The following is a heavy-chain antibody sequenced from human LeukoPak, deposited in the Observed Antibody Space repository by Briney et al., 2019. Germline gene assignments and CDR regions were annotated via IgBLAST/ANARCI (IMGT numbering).Heavy chain of an antibody. J-gene: IGHJ6*02. CDR1: GYTFTSYD. Sequence: ASVKVSCKASGYTFTSYDINWVRQATGQGLEWMGWMNPNSSNTGYAQKFQGRVTMTRNTSISTAYMELSSLRSEDTAVYYCARVSHSGFDWLFHPYYYGMDVWGQGTTVTVSS. D-gene: IGHD3-9*01. V-gene: IGHV1-8*01. CDR3: ARVSHSGFDWLFHPYYYGMDV. CDR2: MNPNSSNT.